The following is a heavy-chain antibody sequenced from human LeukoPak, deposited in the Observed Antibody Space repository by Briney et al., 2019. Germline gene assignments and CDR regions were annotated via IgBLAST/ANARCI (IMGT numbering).Heavy chain of an antibody. D-gene: IGHD6-13*01. V-gene: IGHV3-7*03. CDR1: GFTFSSYW. CDR2: IKQDGSEK. J-gene: IGHJ4*02. CDR3: ARDETRYRSSWYTRPSHHFDY. Sequence: GGSLRLSCAASGFTFSSYWMSWVRQAPGKGLEWVANIKQDGSEKYYVDSVKGRFTISRDNAKNSLYLQMNSLRSDDTAVYYCARDETRYRSSWYTRPSHHFDYWGQGTLVTVSS.